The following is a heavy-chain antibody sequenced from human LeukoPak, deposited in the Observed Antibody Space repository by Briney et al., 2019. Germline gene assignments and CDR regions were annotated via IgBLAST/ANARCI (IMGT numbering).Heavy chain of an antibody. CDR2: ISGRDGST. D-gene: IGHD6-13*01. Sequence: GGSLRLSCVASGFTFNTFAFNWVRQAPGKGLECVSTISGRDGSTYYADSVKGRFTISRDNAKNSLYLQMNSLRAEDTAVYYCAREDGYSSSWYSDYWGQGTLVIVSS. J-gene: IGHJ4*02. V-gene: IGHV3-23*01. CDR1: GFTFNTFA. CDR3: AREDGYSSSWYSDY.